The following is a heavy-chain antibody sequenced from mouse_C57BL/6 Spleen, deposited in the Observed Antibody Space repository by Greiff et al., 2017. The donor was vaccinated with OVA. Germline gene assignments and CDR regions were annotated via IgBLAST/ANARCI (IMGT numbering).Heavy chain of an antibody. J-gene: IGHJ4*01. D-gene: IGHD2-5*01. CDR3: ARLARYYSNHYAMDY. CDR1: GYTFTSYW. V-gene: IGHV1-59*01. Sequence: QVQLQQPGAELVRPGTSVKLSCKASGYTFTSYWMHWVKQRPGQGLEWIGVIDPSDSSTNYNQKLKGKATLTVYTSSSTAYMQLSSLTSEDSAVYYCARLARYYSNHYAMDYWGQGTSVTVSS. CDR2: IDPSDSST.